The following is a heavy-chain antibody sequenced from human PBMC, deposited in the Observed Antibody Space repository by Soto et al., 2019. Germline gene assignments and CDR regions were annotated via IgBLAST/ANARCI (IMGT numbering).Heavy chain of an antibody. Sequence: QVQLVQSGAEVRKPGSSVQVSCKASGGTFSRHAISWVRQAPGQGLEWMGGIIPIFGTANHAEKFQGRVTIIAYESTSTVYMELSSLRSEDTAMYYCARGWGYDSNDYYYAYWGQGTLFIVSS. CDR3: ARGWGYDSNDYYYAY. V-gene: IGHV1-69*01. CDR1: GGTFSRHA. J-gene: IGHJ4*02. D-gene: IGHD3-22*01. CDR2: IIPIFGTA.